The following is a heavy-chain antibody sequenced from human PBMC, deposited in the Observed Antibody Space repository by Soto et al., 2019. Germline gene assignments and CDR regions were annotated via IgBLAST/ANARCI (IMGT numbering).Heavy chain of an antibody. CDR1: GNTFTHHN. D-gene: IGHD5-12*01. CDR2: INPNSGNT. J-gene: IGHJ6*03. Sequence: ASVNDSFKASGNTFTHHNINSVRKAPVQGLEGMGWINPNSGNTGYAQKFQGRVTMTRNTSISTAYMELSSLRSEDTAVYYCARVSSIVATTRPYYYYYMDVWGKGTTVTVPS. V-gene: IGHV1-8*02. CDR3: ARVSSIVATTRPYYYYYMDV.